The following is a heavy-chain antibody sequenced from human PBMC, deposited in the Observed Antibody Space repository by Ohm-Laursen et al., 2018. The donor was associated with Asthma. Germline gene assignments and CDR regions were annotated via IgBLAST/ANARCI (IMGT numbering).Heavy chain of an antibody. Sequence: SLRLSCAASGFTFDDYAMHWVRQAPGKGLGWVSGISWNSGSIGYADSVKGRFTISRDNAKNSLYLQMNSLRAEDTALYYCAKDTPPGFWGQGTLVTVS. CDR3: AKDTPPGF. J-gene: IGHJ4*02. CDR1: GFTFDDYA. CDR2: ISWNSGSI. V-gene: IGHV3-9*01.